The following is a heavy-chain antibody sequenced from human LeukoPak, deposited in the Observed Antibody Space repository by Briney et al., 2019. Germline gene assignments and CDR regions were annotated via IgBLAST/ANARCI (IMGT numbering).Heavy chain of an antibody. V-gene: IGHV1-69*05. J-gene: IGHJ1*01. CDR3: ASPAYCSGGSCLEYFQH. CDR2: IIPIFGTA. D-gene: IGHD2-15*01. CDR1: RGTFSSYA. Sequence: ASVKVSCKASRGTFSSYAIRWVRQAPGQGLEWMGGIIPIFGTANYAQKFQGRVSITTDESTSTAYMELSSLRSEDTAVYYCASPAYCSGGSCLEYFQHWGQGTLVTVSS.